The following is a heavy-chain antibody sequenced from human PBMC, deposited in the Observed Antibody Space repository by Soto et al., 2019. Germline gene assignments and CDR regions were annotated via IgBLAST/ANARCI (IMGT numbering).Heavy chain of an antibody. CDR1: GASISGFY. CDR3: VRDGTKTLRDWFDP. CDR2: IYATGTT. J-gene: IGHJ5*02. D-gene: IGHD1-1*01. Sequence: PSETLSLTCTVSGASISGFYWSWIRTSAGKGLEWIGRIYATGTTDYNPSLKSRVMISVDTSKKQFSLKLRSVTAADTAVYYCVRDGTKTLRDWFDPWGQGISVTVS. V-gene: IGHV4-4*07.